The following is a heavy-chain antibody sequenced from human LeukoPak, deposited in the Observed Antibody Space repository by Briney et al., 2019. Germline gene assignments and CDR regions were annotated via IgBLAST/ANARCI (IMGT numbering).Heavy chain of an antibody. CDR3: ATGGRSGVALEQ. Sequence: PGGSLRLSCAASGFTVSSNYMNWVRQAPGKGLEWISLIYSGGSTYYADSVMGRFTISRDNSKTTLFLQMNSLKAEDTAVYYCATGGRSGVALEQWGQGTLVTVSS. CDR2: IYSGGST. J-gene: IGHJ4*02. D-gene: IGHD1/OR15-1a*01. CDR1: GFTVSSNY. V-gene: IGHV3-53*01.